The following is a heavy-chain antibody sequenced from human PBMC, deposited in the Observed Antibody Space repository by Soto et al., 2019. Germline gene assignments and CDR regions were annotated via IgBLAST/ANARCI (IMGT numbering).Heavy chain of an antibody. CDR3: ARDVNDYVDLGLDY. D-gene: IGHD4-17*01. V-gene: IGHV3-33*01. CDR2: IWYDGSNK. J-gene: IGHJ4*02. CDR1: GFTFSRNG. Sequence: QVQLVESGGGVVQPGRSLRLSCAASGFTFSRNGMHWVRQAPGKGLEWVALIWYDGSNKNYADSVKGRFTISRDNSKNTLYLQMNSLSVEDTAVYYCARDVNDYVDLGLDYWGQGTLVTVSS.